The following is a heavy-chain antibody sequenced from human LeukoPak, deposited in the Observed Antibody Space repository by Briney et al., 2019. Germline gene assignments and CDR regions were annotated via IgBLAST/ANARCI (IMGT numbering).Heavy chain of an antibody. CDR2: ISSSGSTT. V-gene: IGHV3-11*01. D-gene: IGHD5-18*01. CDR3: AKDYHRYSYGLD. J-gene: IGHJ4*02. CDR1: GFTFSDYY. Sequence: GSLRLSCAASGFTFSDYYMSWIRQAPGKGLEWVSYISSSGSTTYYADSVKGRSTISRDNAKNSLYLQMSSLRAEDTAVYYCAKDYHRYSYGLDRGQGTLVTVSS.